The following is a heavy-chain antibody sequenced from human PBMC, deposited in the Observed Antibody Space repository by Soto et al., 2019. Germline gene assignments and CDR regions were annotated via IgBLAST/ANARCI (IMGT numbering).Heavy chain of an antibody. CDR1: GGSISSSSYY. V-gene: IGHV4-39*01. CDR2: IYYSGST. D-gene: IGHD3-3*01. CDR3: ARLIPFWSGYYQN. Sequence: SETLSLTCTVSGGSISSSSYYWGWIRQPPGKGLEWIGSIYYSGSTYYNPSLKSRVTISVDTSKNQFSLNLSSVTAADTAVYYCARLIPFWSGYYQNWGQGTLVTVSS. J-gene: IGHJ4*02.